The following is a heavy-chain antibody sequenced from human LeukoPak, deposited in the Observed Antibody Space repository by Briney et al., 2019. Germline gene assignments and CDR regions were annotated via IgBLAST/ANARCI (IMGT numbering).Heavy chain of an antibody. V-gene: IGHV1-69*04. CDR2: IIPILGIA. CDR3: ARDPVRLGSGSLSLDY. D-gene: IGHD3-10*01. Sequence: GASVKVSCKASGGTFSSYAISWVRQAPGQGLEWMGRIIPILGIANYAQKFQGRVTITADKSTSTAYMELSSLRSEDTAVYYCARDPVRLGSGSLSLDYWGQGTLVTVSS. CDR1: GGTFSSYA. J-gene: IGHJ4*02.